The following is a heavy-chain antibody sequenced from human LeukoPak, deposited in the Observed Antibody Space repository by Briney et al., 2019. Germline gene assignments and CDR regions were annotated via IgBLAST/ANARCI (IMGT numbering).Heavy chain of an antibody. CDR2: INHSGST. CDR1: GGSISSRSYY. Sequence: SETLSLTCTVSGGSISSRSYYWSWIRQPPGKGLEWIGEINHSGSTNYNPSLKSRVTISVDTSKNQFSLKLSSVTAADTAVYYCARDRGTWNDDGFDYWGQGTLVTVSS. CDR3: ARDRGTWNDDGFDY. V-gene: IGHV4-39*07. J-gene: IGHJ4*02. D-gene: IGHD1-1*01.